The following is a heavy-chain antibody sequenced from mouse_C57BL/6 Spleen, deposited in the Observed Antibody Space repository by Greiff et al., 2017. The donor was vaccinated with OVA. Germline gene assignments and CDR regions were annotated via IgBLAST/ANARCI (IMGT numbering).Heavy chain of an antibody. J-gene: IGHJ4*01. Sequence: EVQLQQSGGGLVQPGGSMKLSCVASGFTFSNYWMNWVRQSPEKGLEWVAQIRLKSDNYETHYEESVKGRFTISRDDSKSSVYLQMNNLSAEDTGIYYCTVYYYSSSHYAMDYWGQGTSVTVSS. CDR1: GFTFSNYW. D-gene: IGHD1-1*01. CDR3: TVYYYSSSHYAMDY. V-gene: IGHV6-3*01. CDR2: IRLKSDNYET.